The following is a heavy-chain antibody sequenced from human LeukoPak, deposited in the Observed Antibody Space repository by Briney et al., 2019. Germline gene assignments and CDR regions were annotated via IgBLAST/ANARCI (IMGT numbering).Heavy chain of an antibody. V-gene: IGHV1-69*16. D-gene: IGHD2-8*01. Sequence: GASVKVSCKASGGTFSSYTISWVRQAPGQGLEWMGRIIPILGTANYAQKFQGRVTITTDESTSTAYMELSSLRSEDTAVYYCARDRGLLGVSPFDYWGQGTLVTVSS. CDR2: IIPILGTA. CDR1: GGTFSSYT. J-gene: IGHJ4*02. CDR3: ARDRGLLGVSPFDY.